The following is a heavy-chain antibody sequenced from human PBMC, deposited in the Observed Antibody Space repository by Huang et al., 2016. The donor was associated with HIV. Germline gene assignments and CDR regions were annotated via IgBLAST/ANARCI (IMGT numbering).Heavy chain of an antibody. V-gene: IGHV4-39*01. J-gene: IGHJ6*02. CDR2: IYYSGNT. CDR3: ARHGRVAGHYYNNMDV. D-gene: IGHD6-19*01. Sequence: LQLQESGPGLVKSSETLSLICTVSGGSISSSSYYRGWIRQPPGKMPEWIGSIYYSGNTYYNPPLKSRVTISVDTSKNQFSLKVNSVTAADTAVYYCARHGRVAGHYYNNMDVWGRGTTVTVSS. CDR1: GGSISSSSYY.